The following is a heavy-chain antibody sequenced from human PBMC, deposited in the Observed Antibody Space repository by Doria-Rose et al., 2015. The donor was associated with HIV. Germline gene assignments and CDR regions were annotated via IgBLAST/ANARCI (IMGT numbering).Heavy chain of an antibody. D-gene: IGHD6-13*01. J-gene: IGHJ4*02. CDR1: GVSLSSPGMG. CDR2: IFSDDER. Sequence: QITLKESGPVLVKPTETLTLTCTVSGVSLSSPGMGVSWIRQPPGKALEWLVNIFSDDERSYKTSLKSRLTISRGTSKSQVVLTMTDMDPVDTATYYCARIKSSRWYHKYYFDFWGQGTLVIVS. V-gene: IGHV2-26*01. CDR3: ARIKSSRWYHKYYFDF.